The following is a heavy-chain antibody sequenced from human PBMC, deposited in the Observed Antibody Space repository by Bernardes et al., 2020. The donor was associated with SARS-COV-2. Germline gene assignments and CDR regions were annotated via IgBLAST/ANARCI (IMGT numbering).Heavy chain of an antibody. CDR1: GFTFSSYG. D-gene: IGHD6-13*01. Sequence: SLRLSCAASGFTFSSYGMHWVRQAPGKGLEWVAVIWYDGSNKYYADSVKGRFTISRDNSKNTLYLQMNSLRAEDTAVYYCARDIAAEYYYYYGMDVWGQGTTVTVSS. V-gene: IGHV3-33*08. CDR3: ARDIAAEYYYYYGMDV. CDR2: IWYDGSNK. J-gene: IGHJ6*02.